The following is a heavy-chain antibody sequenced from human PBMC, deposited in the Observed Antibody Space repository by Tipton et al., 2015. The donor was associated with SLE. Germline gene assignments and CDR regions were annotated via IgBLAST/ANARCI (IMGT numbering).Heavy chain of an antibody. J-gene: IGHJ6*02. CDR1: GFNLGDSA. V-gene: IGHV3-73*01. CDR2: IRTRPNSYAT. D-gene: IGHD3-3*01. Sequence: SLRLSCAASGFNLGDSAMYWVRQASGKGLEWVARIRTRPNSYATVYAESVKGRFTISRDDSKNTAYLQMNSLKNEDTAVYYCARHITELPLSVWGHGTTVTVSS. CDR3: ARHITELPLSV.